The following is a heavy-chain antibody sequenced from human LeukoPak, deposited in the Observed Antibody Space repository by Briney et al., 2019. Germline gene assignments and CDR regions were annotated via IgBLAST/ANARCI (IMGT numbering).Heavy chain of an antibody. D-gene: IGHD2-15*01. Sequence: PGGSLRLSCAASGFTFSSYAMNWVRQAPGKGLEWVSDISGSGGSTYYADSVKGRFTISRDNSKNTLYLQMNSLRAEDTAVYYCAKDRVCSGGSCYFDYWGQGTLVTVSS. CDR2: ISGSGGST. CDR1: GFTFSSYA. V-gene: IGHV3-23*01. CDR3: AKDRVCSGGSCYFDY. J-gene: IGHJ4*02.